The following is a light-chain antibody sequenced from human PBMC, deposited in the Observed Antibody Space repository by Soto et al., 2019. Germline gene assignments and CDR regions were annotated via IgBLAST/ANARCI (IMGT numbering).Light chain of an antibody. J-gene: IGLJ2*01. CDR3: RSDTSSSRLEVV. V-gene: IGLV2-14*01. CDR2: DVS. CDR1: SSDVGGYNY. Sequence: QSALPQPASVSGSPGPAITISCTGTSSDVGGYNYVTWYQQHPGKAPKLMIYDVSNLPSGVSKSFSGSKSGNTASLNISGLQAEDEGEYYCRSDTSSSRLEVVFGGGTKLTLL.